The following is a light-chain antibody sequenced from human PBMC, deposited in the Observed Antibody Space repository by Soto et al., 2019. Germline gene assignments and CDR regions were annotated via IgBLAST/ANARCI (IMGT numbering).Light chain of an antibody. Sequence: QSVLTQPPSVSAAPGQKVTISCSGSSSNIGNNYVSWYQHLTGTAPKLLIYDNDKRPSGIPDRFSGSKSGTSATLGITGLQTGDEADYYCGTWDDSLSVGGVFGGGTKLTVL. CDR1: SSNIGNNY. V-gene: IGLV1-51*01. J-gene: IGLJ2*01. CDR2: DND. CDR3: GTWDDSLSVGGV.